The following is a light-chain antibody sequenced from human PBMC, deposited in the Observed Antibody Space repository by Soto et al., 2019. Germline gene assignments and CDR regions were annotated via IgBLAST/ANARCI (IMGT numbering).Light chain of an antibody. CDR2: GAS. J-gene: IGKJ1*01. Sequence: ETVLTQSPGTLSLSPVEGATLSCRASQGVSSNSLAWYQQKPGQAPRLLIYGASTRATGVPDRFSGSGSGTDFTLTISRLEPEDFAVYYCHQYGSSRRSFGQGTKVDIK. V-gene: IGKV3-20*01. CDR3: HQYGSSRRS. CDR1: QGVSSNS.